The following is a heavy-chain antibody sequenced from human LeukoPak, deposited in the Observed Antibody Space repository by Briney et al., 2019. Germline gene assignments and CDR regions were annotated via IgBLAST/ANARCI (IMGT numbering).Heavy chain of an antibody. D-gene: IGHD3-10*01. V-gene: IGHV3-7*01. CDR2: IKQDGSEK. Sequence: GGSLRLSCAASGFTFNNYWMSWVRQAPGKGLEWVANIKQDGSEKYYVDSMKDRFTISRDNAKSSLYLQMNSLRPEDTAVYYCAKDLSGYFDYWGQGTLVTVSS. CDR3: AKDLSGYFDY. CDR1: GFTFNNYW. J-gene: IGHJ4*02.